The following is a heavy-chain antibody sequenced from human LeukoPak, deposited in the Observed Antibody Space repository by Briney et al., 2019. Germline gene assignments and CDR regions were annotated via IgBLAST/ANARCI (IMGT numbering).Heavy chain of an antibody. J-gene: IGHJ6*03. CDR2: IYSGGNT. D-gene: IGHD6-6*01. CDR1: GLNVSSNH. CDR3: ARIMPAAPPHYYYYMDV. Sequence: GGSLRLSCAASGLNVSSNHMSWVCQAPGKGLEWVSVIYSGGNTYYADSVKGRFTISRDNSRSTLYLQMNSLRAEDTAVYYCARIMPAAPPHYYYYMDVWGKGTTVTVSS. V-gene: IGHV3-53*01.